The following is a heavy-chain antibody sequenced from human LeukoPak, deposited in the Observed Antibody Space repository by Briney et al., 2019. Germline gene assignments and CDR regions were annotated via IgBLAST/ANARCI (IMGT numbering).Heavy chain of an antibody. CDR1: GYTLTELS. D-gene: IGHD6-19*01. Sequence: ASVKVSCKVSGYTLTELSMHWVRQAPGKGLEWMGGFDPEDGETIYAQKFQGRVTMTEDTSTDTAYMELSSLRAEDTAVYYCAKVASSGWFRPPYYFDYWGQGTLVTVSS. J-gene: IGHJ4*02. V-gene: IGHV1-24*01. CDR2: FDPEDGET. CDR3: AKVASSGWFRPPYYFDY.